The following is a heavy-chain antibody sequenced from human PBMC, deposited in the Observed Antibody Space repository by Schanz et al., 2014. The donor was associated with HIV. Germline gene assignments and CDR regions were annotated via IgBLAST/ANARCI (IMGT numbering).Heavy chain of an antibody. CDR2: ISAYNGNT. CDR3: ARGERTVHDAFDI. J-gene: IGHJ3*02. CDR1: GDSFTSDA. V-gene: IGHV1-18*01. Sequence: QVQLVQSGAEVKKPGSSVKVSCKTSGDSFTSDAINWVRQAPGQGLEWMGWISAYNGNTNYAQKVQGRVTMTTDTSTSTAYMELRSLTSDDTAVYYCARGERTVHDAFDIWGQGTMVTVSS. D-gene: IGHD4-17*01.